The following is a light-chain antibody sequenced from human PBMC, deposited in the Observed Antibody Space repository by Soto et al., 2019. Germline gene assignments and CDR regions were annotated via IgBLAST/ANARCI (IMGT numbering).Light chain of an antibody. CDR3: SSYTTSTTGV. Sequence: QSVLTQPASVSGSPGQSITISCTGTSSDVGAYNYVSWYQQHPGKAPKLMIYNVNDRPSGVSNRFSGSKSGNTASLTISGLQADDEADYYCSSYTTSTTGVFGGGTKVTVL. V-gene: IGLV2-14*03. J-gene: IGLJ3*02. CDR1: SSDVGAYNY. CDR2: NVN.